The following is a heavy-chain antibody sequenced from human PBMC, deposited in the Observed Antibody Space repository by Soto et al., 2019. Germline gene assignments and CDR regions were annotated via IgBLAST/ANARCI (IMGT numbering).Heavy chain of an antibody. CDR3: AKTLYYYDSSGYQ. Sequence: EVQLLESGGGLVQPGGSLRLSCAASGFTFSSYAMSWVRQAPGKGLEWVSAISGSGGSTYYADSVKGRFTISRDNSENRLYLQMNSLRAEDTAVYYCAKTLYYYDSSGYQWGQGTLVTVSS. CDR2: ISGSGGST. CDR1: GFTFSSYA. D-gene: IGHD3-22*01. J-gene: IGHJ4*02. V-gene: IGHV3-23*01.